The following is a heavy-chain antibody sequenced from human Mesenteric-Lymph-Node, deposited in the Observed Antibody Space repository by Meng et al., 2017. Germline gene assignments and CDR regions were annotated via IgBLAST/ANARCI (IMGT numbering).Heavy chain of an antibody. CDR3: GRDQGRQLINH. CDR2: VYHRGDT. V-gene: IGHV4-4*02. Sequence: VQWQESGQVLGKPSGTLSLTCTVSGDSISSDIWWSWVRQPPGKGLEWIGEVYHRGDTNYNPSLKSRVVISVDRSKNQFSLNLSPVTAADTAVYYCGRDQGRQLINHWGQGTLVTVSS. D-gene: IGHD1-1*01. J-gene: IGHJ4*02. CDR1: GDSISSDIW.